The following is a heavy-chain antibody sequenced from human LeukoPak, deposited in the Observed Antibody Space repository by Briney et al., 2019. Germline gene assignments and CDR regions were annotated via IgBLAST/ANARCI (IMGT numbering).Heavy chain of an antibody. Sequence: ASVKVSCKASGYSFTSYAMHWVRQAPGQRLQWMGWINAGNGNTKYSQEFQGRVTFTRDTSATTAYMELSSLRSEDMAVYYCAGDYCSSDSCQQSHILEYWGQGTLVTVSS. CDR2: INAGNGNT. CDR1: GYSFTSYA. CDR3: AGDYCSSDSCQQSHILEY. V-gene: IGHV1-3*03. J-gene: IGHJ4*02. D-gene: IGHD2-2*01.